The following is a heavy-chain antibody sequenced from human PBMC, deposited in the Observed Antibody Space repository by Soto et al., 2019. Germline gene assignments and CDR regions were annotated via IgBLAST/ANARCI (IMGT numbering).Heavy chain of an antibody. CDR2: ISGSGGST. CDR3: AKVAPLGYYDSSGYYYRHDAFDI. J-gene: IGHJ3*02. CDR1: GFTFSSYA. V-gene: IGHV3-23*01. Sequence: GGSLRLSCAASGFTFSSYAMSWVRQAPGKGLEWVSAISGSGGSTYYADSVKGRFTISRDNSKNTLYLQMNSPRAEDTAVYYCAKVAPLGYYDSSGYYYRHDAFDIWGQGTMVTVSS. D-gene: IGHD3-22*01.